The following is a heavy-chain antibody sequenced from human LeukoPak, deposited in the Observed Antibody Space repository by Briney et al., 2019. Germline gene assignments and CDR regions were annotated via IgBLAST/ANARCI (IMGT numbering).Heavy chain of an antibody. V-gene: IGHV3-23*01. Sequence: GGSLRLSCAASGFTFSSYAMSWARQAPGKGLEWVSVISADGHTTFYADPVKGRFTISRDNSKNTLYLQMNSLRADDTARYYCAKKTLPHGVDWFDPWGQGTLVTVSS. CDR2: ISADGHTT. J-gene: IGHJ5*02. D-gene: IGHD2-8*01. CDR3: AKKTLPHGVDWFDP. CDR1: GFTFSSYA.